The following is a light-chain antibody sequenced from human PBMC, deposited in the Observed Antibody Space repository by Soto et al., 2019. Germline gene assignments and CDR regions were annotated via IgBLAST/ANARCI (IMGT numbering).Light chain of an antibody. CDR1: QDISST. CDR2: GAS. V-gene: IGKV1D-13*01. J-gene: IGKJ1*01. Sequence: AIQLTQSPSSLSAYVGDRVTITCRASQDISSTLVWYQQKPGKAPKLLIYGASNLESGVPSRFSGDGSGTDFTLTIKNLQSEDFATYHCQQFKNYPRTFGQGTKVDIK. CDR3: QQFKNYPRT.